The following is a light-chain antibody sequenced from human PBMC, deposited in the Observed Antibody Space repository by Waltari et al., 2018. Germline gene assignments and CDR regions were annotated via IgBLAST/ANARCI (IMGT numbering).Light chain of an antibody. J-gene: IGKJ1*01. V-gene: IGKV1-5*03. Sequence: DIQMTQSPSTLSASLGDRFTITCRASQSLSNWLAWYQQKPVKAPKVLIYKASTLESGVPSRFSGSGSGTEFTLTISSLQPDDFATYYCQQYRNLWTFGQGTKVEIK. CDR1: QSLSNW. CDR2: KAS. CDR3: QQYRNLWT.